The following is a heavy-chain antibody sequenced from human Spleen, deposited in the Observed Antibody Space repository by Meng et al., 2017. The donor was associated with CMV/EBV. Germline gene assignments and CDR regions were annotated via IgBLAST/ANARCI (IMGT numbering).Heavy chain of an antibody. CDR1: GFTFSNYW. V-gene: IGHV3-7*01. Sequence: GESLKISCAASGFTFSNYWMSWVRQTPGKGLEWLANIKQDGSEKYFVDSVKGRFTISRDNTKNSVYLQMNSLRAEDTAVYYCARVLSSGWYWGMDVWGQGTTVTVSS. J-gene: IGHJ6*02. D-gene: IGHD6-19*01. CDR3: ARVLSSGWYWGMDV. CDR2: IKQDGSEK.